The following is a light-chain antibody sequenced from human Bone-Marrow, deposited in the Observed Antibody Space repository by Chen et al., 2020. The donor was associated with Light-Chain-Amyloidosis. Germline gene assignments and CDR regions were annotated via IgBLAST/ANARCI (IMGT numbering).Light chain of an antibody. V-gene: IGLV6-57*01. CDR3: QSYPGSSQGV. CDR1: SGSIVTHY. J-gene: IGLJ3*02. Sequence: KCMLTQPHSVSESPGKTVIISCTRSSGSIVTHYVQWYQQRPGRSPTTVIYEDDQRPSGVPDRFSCSIDRSSNSASLTISGLQTEDYSDFYCQSYPGSSQGVFGGVTKLTVL. CDR2: EDD.